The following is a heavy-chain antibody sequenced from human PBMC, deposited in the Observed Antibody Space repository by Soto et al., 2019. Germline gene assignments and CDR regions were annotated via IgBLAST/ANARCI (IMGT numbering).Heavy chain of an antibody. V-gene: IGHV3-21*01. Sequence: EVQLVESGRGLVKPGGSLRLSCAASGFTFSSYSMNWGRQAPGKGLEWFSSISSSSSYIDYADSVKGRFTISRDNAKNSLSLQMNSLRAEDTAVYYCARDAKLSAFDIWGHGTMVTVSS. CDR2: ISSSSSYI. CDR1: GFTFSSYS. J-gene: IGHJ3*02. CDR3: ARDAKLSAFDI.